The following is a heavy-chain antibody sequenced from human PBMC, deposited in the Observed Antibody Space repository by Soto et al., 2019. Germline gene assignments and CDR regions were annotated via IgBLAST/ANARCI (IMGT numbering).Heavy chain of an antibody. CDR1: GFTFSSYA. D-gene: IGHD3-22*01. CDR2: ISYDGSNK. CDR3: ARDQLYYNDISGRPLNAFDV. Sequence: GGSLRLSCAASGFTFSSYAMHWVRQAPGKGLEWVAVISYDGSNKYYADSVKGRFTISRDNAKNSLYLQMNSLRAEDTAVYYCARDQLYYNDISGRPLNAFDVWGQGTMVTVSS. J-gene: IGHJ3*01. V-gene: IGHV3-30-3*01.